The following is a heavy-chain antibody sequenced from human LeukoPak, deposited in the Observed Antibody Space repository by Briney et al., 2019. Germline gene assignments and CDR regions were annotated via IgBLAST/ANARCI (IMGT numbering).Heavy chain of an antibody. V-gene: IGHV3-53*01. CDR3: ARAYSYGSIDY. CDR2: IYSGGNT. Sequence: GGSLRLSCAASGFSVYTNYMSWVRQAPGKGLEWVSLIYSGGNTYYADSVKGRFTISRDNSKNTLYLQMNSPRAEDTAVYYRARAYSYGSIDYWGRGALVTVSS. J-gene: IGHJ4*02. CDR1: GFSVYTNY. D-gene: IGHD5-18*01.